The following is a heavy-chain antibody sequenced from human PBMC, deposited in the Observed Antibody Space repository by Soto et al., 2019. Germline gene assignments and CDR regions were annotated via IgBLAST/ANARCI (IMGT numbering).Heavy chain of an antibody. D-gene: IGHD1-1*01. V-gene: IGHV1-18*01. J-gene: IGHJ4*02. Sequence: QVHLVQSGAEVKTPGASVKVSCKGSGYDFTTYGITWVRQAPGQGLEWMAWISAHNGNTDYAQKLQGRVTVTRDTSTSTAYMELRSLRSDATAVYYGARGRYGDYWGQGALVTVSS. CDR2: ISAHNGNT. CDR1: GYDFTTYG. CDR3: ARGRYGDY.